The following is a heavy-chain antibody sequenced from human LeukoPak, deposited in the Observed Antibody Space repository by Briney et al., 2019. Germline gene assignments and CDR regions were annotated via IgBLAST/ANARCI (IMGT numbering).Heavy chain of an antibody. Sequence: GGSLRLSCAASGFTFSSYEMNWVRQAPGKGLEWVSYISISGTTIYYADSVKGRFTISTDNAKNSMYLQMNSLRDEDTAVYYCARDMAYYDILTGYYNNWFDPWGQGTLVTVSS. CDR1: GFTFSSYE. V-gene: IGHV3-48*03. CDR3: ARDMAYYDILTGYYNNWFDP. CDR2: ISISGTTI. D-gene: IGHD3-9*01. J-gene: IGHJ5*02.